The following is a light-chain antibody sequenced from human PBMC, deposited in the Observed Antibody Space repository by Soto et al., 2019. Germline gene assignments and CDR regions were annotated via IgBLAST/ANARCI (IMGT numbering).Light chain of an antibody. CDR3: QSYDRSPSQDVV. CDR1: SSNNGTDYD. J-gene: IGLJ2*01. V-gene: IGLV1-40*01. CDR2: ANT. Sequence: QAVVTQPPSVSGAPGQRVTISCTESSSNNGTDYDVHWYQQLPGTAPKLLIFANTNRPSRVPDRFSGSKSGTSASLAITGLQAEDEAVYYCQSYDRSPSQDVVFGGGTKVTVL.